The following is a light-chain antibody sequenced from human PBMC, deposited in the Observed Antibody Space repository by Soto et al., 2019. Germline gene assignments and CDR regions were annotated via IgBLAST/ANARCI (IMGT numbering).Light chain of an antibody. CDR3: QEYGSPGLT. CDR1: QSVSSSY. Sequence: EIVLTQSPGTLSLSPGERATLSCRASQSVSSSYLAWYQQKPGQAPRLLIYGASSRATGIPDRFSGSGSGKDFHLTISRLEPEDFAVYFCQEYGSPGLTLGGGPKVES. V-gene: IGKV3-20*01. J-gene: IGKJ4*01. CDR2: GAS.